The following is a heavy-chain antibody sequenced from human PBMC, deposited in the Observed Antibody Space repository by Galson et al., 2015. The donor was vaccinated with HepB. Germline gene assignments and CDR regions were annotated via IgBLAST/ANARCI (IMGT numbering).Heavy chain of an antibody. Sequence: SVKVSCKASGYTFTSYGISWVRQAPGQGLEWMGWISAYNGSTNYAQKLQGRVTMTTDTSTSTAYMELRSLRSDDTAVYYCARTYPAYYYDSSGYYEDYWGQGTLVTVSS. CDR3: ARTYPAYYYDSSGYYEDY. V-gene: IGHV1-18*04. J-gene: IGHJ4*02. D-gene: IGHD3-22*01. CDR2: ISAYNGST. CDR1: GYTFTSYG.